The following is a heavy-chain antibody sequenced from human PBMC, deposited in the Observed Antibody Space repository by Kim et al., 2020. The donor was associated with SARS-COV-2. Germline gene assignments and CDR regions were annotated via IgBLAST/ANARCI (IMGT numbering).Heavy chain of an antibody. D-gene: IGHD2-2*01. CDR1: GFTFSGYD. V-gene: IGHV3-30*02. CDR3: AKGYQLPPYDDYGMDV. CDR2: ISYNGSNI. Sequence: GGSLRLSCAASGFTFSGYDMRWVRQAPGKGLEWVAYISYNGSNIYYADSVKGRFTISRDNSKNTLYLQMNSLRAEDTAVYYCAKGYQLPPYDDYGMDVWGQGTPVTVSS. J-gene: IGHJ6*02.